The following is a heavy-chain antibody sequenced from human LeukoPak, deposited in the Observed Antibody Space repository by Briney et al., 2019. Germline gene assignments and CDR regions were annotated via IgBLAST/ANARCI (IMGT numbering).Heavy chain of an antibody. CDR1: GFTFSDYY. V-gene: IGHV3-11*06. D-gene: IGHD5-24*01. J-gene: IGHJ4*02. Sequence: PGGSLRPSCAASGFTFSDYYMSWIRQAPGKGLEWVSYISTSSSYTNHADSVRGRFTISRDNAKNSLYLQMNSLRGEDTAVYFCAREGDGYNSGLFDYWGQGTLVTVSS. CDR3: AREGDGYNSGLFDY. CDR2: ISTSSSYT.